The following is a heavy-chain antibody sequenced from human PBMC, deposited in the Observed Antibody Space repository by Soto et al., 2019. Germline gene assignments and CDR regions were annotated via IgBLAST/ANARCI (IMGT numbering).Heavy chain of an antibody. CDR1: GYTLTELS. CDR2: ISADNGNT. CDR3: AREGVDYYYGMDV. V-gene: IGHV1-18*01. Sequence: ASVKVSCKVFGYTLTELSMHWVRQAPGKGLEWMGWISADNGNTNYAQKLQGRVTMTTDTSTSIAYMELRSLRSDDTAVYYCAREGVDYYYGMDVWGQGTTVTVSS. J-gene: IGHJ6*02. D-gene: IGHD2-15*01.